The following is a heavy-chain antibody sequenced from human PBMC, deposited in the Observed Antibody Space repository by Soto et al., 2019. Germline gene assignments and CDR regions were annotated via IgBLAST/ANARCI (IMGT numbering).Heavy chain of an antibody. CDR3: AREPRTGKRDNWFDP. V-gene: IGHV4-4*07. J-gene: IGHJ5*02. Sequence: SYTLSLTWTVSGGSSSSYYWSWIRQPAGKGLEWIGRIYTSGSTNYNPSLKSRVTMSVDTSKNQFSLKLSSVTAAETAVYYCAREPRTGKRDNWFDPWGQGTLVTASS. CDR2: IYTSGST. CDR1: GGSSSSYY.